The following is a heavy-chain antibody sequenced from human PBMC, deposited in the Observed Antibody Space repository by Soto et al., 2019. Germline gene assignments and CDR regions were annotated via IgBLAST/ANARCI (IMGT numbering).Heavy chain of an antibody. CDR1: GFTFTNYF. J-gene: IGHJ6*02. Sequence: QVQLVQSGAEVKKPGASVKVSCKASGFTFTNYFFHWVRQAPRQGLGCRGIISPYDGSTNYVQSLPDRVNMTSDKSTSTVYMELSSLRSEDTAAYYCARGDGRGSSGFYYSYGMDVWGHGTTVTVSS. CDR2: ISPYDGST. CDR3: ARGDGRGSSGFYYSYGMDV. D-gene: IGHD6-25*01. V-gene: IGHV1-46*01.